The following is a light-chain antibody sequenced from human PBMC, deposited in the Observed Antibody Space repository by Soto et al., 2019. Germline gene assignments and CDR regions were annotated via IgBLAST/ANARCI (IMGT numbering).Light chain of an antibody. J-gene: IGLJ1*01. Sequence: QSVLTQPPSVSGAPGQRVTMSCTGSRSNIGAGYDVHWYQQLPGTAPKLLISDSSNRPSGVPDRFSGSKSGTSASLAITGLQAEDEADYYCQSYDSSLSGYVFGTGTKVTVL. CDR2: DSS. CDR3: QSYDSSLSGYV. V-gene: IGLV1-40*01. CDR1: RSNIGAGYD.